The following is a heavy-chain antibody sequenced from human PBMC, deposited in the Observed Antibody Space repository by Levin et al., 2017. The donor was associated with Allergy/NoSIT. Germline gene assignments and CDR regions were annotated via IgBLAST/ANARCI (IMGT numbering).Heavy chain of an antibody. Sequence: LGESLKISCKASGYSFNNYWIGWVRQMPGKGLEWMGIIYPDDSETRYSPSFQGQVTFSADKSISTAYLQWSSLKASDTAMYYCTRRAYSGYEASWFDPWGQGTLVTVSS. D-gene: IGHD5-12*01. CDR2: IYPDDSET. J-gene: IGHJ5*02. CDR1: GYSFNNYW. CDR3: TRRAYSGYEASWFDP. V-gene: IGHV5-51*01.